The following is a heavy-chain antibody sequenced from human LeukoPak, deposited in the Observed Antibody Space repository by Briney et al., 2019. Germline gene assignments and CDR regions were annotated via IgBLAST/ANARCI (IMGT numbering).Heavy chain of an antibody. Sequence: GGSLRLSCAASGFIFSSYAMSWVRQAPGKGLEWVSVISGSGGSTYNADSVKGRFTISRDNGKNALYLQMNSLRAEDAAVYYCAREIAADRGFDSWGQGTLVTVSS. D-gene: IGHD6-6*01. J-gene: IGHJ4*02. CDR1: GFIFSSYA. CDR3: AREIAADRGFDS. V-gene: IGHV3-23*01. CDR2: ISGSGGST.